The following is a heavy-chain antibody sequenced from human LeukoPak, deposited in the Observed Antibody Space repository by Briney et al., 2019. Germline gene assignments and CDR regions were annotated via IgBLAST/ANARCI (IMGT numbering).Heavy chain of an antibody. D-gene: IGHD3-16*02. CDR3: ARLREGLYHFGY. CDR1: GYTFTDYY. Sequence: ASVKVSCKASGYTFTDYYIQWMRQAPGQGLEWMGWINVNNGGTKYAQQLQGRVAMTTDTSISTAYMELTRLRSDGTAVYYCARLREGLYHFGYWGQGTLVSVSS. V-gene: IGHV1-2*02. CDR2: INVNNGGT. J-gene: IGHJ4*02.